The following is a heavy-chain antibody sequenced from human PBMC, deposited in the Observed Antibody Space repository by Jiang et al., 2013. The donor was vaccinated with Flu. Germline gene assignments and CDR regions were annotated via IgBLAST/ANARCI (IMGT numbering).Heavy chain of an antibody. CDR3: ARGHLKIAVAGAFDY. CDR2: INHSGST. D-gene: IGHD6-19*01. J-gene: IGHJ4*02. V-gene: IGHV4-34*01. Sequence: LLKPSETLSLTCAVYGGSFSGYYWSWIRQPPGKGLEWIGEINHSGSTNYNPSLKSRVTISVDTSKNQFSLKLSSVTAADTAVYYCARGHLKIAVAGAFDYWGQGTLVTVSS. CDR1: GGSFSGYY.